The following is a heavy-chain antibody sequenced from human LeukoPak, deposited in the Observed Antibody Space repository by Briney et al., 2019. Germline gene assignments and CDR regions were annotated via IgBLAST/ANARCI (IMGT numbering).Heavy chain of an antibody. D-gene: IGHD3-22*01. CDR2: IYSGGST. J-gene: IGHJ4*02. V-gene: IGHV3-66*01. CDR3: ARILGYGSSGYYTGFFDY. CDR1: GFTVSNNY. Sequence: GGSLRLSCAASGFTVSNNYVRWVRQAPGKGLEWVSVIYSGGSTYYADSVKGRFTISRDNSKNTLYLQMNSLRAEDTAVYYCARILGYGSSGYYTGFFDYWGQGTLVTVSS.